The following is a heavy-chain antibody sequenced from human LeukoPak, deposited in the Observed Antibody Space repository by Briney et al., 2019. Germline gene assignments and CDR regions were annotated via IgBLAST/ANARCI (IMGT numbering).Heavy chain of an antibody. V-gene: IGHV3-21*01. J-gene: IGHJ4*02. D-gene: IGHD3-10*01. CDR3: ASIRGEAPTDY. CDR1: GFTFSSYS. CDR2: ISSSSSYI. Sequence: GGSLRLSCAASGFTFSSYSMNWVRQAPGKGLEWVSSISSSSSYIYYADSVTGRFTISRDNAKNSLYLQMNSLRAEDTAVYYCASIRGEAPTDYWGQGTLVTVSS.